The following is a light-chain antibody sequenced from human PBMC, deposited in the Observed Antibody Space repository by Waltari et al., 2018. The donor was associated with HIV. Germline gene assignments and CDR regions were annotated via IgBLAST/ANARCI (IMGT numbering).Light chain of an antibody. J-gene: IGKJ4*01. CDR3: QQYNNWPPLS. V-gene: IGKV3-15*01. CDR2: GAS. CDR1: QNVNNN. Sequence: IVMTQSPATLSVSPGEKATLCCRASQNVNNNLAWYQQKPCQAPRLLIYGASTRATGIPDRFSGSGSGTEFTLTISSLQSEDFVLYYCQQYNNWPPLSFGGGTKVEFK.